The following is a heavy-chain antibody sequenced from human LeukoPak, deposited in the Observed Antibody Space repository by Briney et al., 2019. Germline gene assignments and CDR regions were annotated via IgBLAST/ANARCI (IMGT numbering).Heavy chain of an antibody. J-gene: IGHJ6*02. CDR2: INHSGST. CDR1: GGSFSGYY. CDR3: TRGSMGGSGSYYKDYYYGMDV. Sequence: SETLSLTCAVYGGSFSGYYWSWIRQPPGKGLEWIGEINHSGSTNYNPSLKSRVSISVDTSKNQFSLKLSSVTAADTAVYYCTRGSMGGSGSYYKDYYYGMDVWGQGTTVTVS. D-gene: IGHD3-10*01. V-gene: IGHV4-34*01.